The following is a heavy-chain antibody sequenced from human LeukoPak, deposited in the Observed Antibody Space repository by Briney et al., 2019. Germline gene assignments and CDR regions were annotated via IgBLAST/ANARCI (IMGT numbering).Heavy chain of an antibody. V-gene: IGHV3-33*01. Sequence: GGSLRLSCAASGFTFSSYGMHWVRQAPGKGPEWVAVIWYDGSNKYYADSVKGRFTISRDNSKNTLYLQMNSLRAEDTAVYYCARNSRYSGYDWGDYYYYGMDVWGQGTTVTVSS. CDR2: IWYDGSNK. CDR1: GFTFSSYG. J-gene: IGHJ6*02. D-gene: IGHD5-12*01. CDR3: ARNSRYSGYDWGDYYYYGMDV.